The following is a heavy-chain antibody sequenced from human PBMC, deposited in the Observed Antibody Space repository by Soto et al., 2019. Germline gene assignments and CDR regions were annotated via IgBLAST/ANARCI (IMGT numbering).Heavy chain of an antibody. V-gene: IGHV3-74*01. J-gene: IGHJ6*02. CDR1: GFTFGSYW. D-gene: IGHD6-13*01. CDR3: ARAREYSSSWYRYYGMDV. CDR2: INSDGSST. Sequence: EVQLVESGGGLVQPGGSLRLSCAASGFTFGSYWMHWVRQAPGKGLVWVSRINSDGSSTSYADSVKGRFTISRDNAKNTLYLQMNSLRAEDTAVYYCARAREYSSSWYRYYGMDVWGQGTTVTVSS.